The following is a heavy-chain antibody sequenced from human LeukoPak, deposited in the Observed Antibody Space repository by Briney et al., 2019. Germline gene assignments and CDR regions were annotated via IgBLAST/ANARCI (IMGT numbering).Heavy chain of an antibody. CDR3: ARGATYYYYYMDV. CDR1: GGSISSYY. Sequence: SETLSLTCTVSGGSISSYYWSWIRQPPGKGLEWIGYIYYSGSTNYNPSLKSRVAISVDTSKNQFSLKLSSVTAADTAVYYCARGATYYYYYMDVWGKGTTVTVSS. CDR2: IYYSGST. J-gene: IGHJ6*03. V-gene: IGHV4-59*01.